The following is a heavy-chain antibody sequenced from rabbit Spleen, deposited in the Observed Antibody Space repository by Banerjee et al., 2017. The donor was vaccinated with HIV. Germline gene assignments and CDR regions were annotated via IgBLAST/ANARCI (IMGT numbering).Heavy chain of an antibody. Sequence: QEQLEESGGDLVKPEGSLTLTCTASGFSFSHGYDMCWVRQAPGKGLEWIGCIYTGNGKTYYASWAKGRFTISKSSSTTVTLQMTSLTAADTATYFCARDTSSSFSSYGMDPWGPGTLVTVS. V-gene: IGHV1S45*01. CDR2: IYTGNGKT. CDR1: GFSFSHGYD. D-gene: IGHD1-1*01. CDR3: ARDTSSSFSSYGMDP. J-gene: IGHJ6*02.